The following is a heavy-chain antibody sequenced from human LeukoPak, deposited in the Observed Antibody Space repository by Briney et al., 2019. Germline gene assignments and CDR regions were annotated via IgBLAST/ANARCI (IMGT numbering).Heavy chain of an antibody. V-gene: IGHV3-23*01. CDR1: GFTFSSYG. D-gene: IGHD3-3*02. CDR2: ISGSGGST. Sequence: GSLRLSCAASGFTFSSYGMSWVRQAPGKGLEWGSVISGSGGSTFYADSVKGRFTISRDNSKNTLYLQMNSLRAEDTAVYYCAKDRSQQLAKFDYWGQGTLVIVSS. CDR3: AKDRSQQLAKFDY. J-gene: IGHJ4*02.